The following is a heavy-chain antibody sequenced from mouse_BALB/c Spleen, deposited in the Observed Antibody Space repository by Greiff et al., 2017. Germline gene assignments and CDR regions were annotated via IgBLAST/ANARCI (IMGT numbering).Heavy chain of an antibody. CDR3: ARDRKIYDGYYYAMDY. J-gene: IGHJ4*01. D-gene: IGHD2-3*01. CDR2: ISYDGSN. CDR1: GYSITSGYY. V-gene: IGHV3-6*02. Sequence: EVQLQQSGPGLVKPSQSLSLTCSVTGYSITSGYYWNWIRQFPGNKLEWMGYISYDGSNNYNPSLKNRISITRDTSKNQFFLKLNSVTTEDTATYYCARDRKIYDGYYYAMDYWGQGTSVTVSS.